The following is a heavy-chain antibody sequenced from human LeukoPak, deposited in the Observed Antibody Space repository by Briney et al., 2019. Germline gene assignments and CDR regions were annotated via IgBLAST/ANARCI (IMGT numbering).Heavy chain of an antibody. Sequence: ASVKVSCKASGGTFSSYAISWVRQAPGQGLEWMGRIIPILGIANYAQKFQGRVTITADKSTSTAYMELSSLRSEDTAVYYCAVGDVDIVAMIRYWGQGTLVTVSS. CDR1: GGTFSSYA. J-gene: IGHJ4*02. V-gene: IGHV1-69*04. D-gene: IGHD5-12*01. CDR2: IIPILGIA. CDR3: AVGDVDIVAMIRY.